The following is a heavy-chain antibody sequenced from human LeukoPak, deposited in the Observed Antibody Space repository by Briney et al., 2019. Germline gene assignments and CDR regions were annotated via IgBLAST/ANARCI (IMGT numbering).Heavy chain of an antibody. CDR1: GGSISSSSYY. CDR3: ARQIAYYDFWSGYFFDY. CDR2: IYYSGST. V-gene: IGHV4-39*01. Sequence: SETLSLTCTVSGGSISSSSYYWGWLRQPPGKGLEWIGSIYYSGSTYYNPSLKSRVTISVDTSKNQFSLKLSSVTAADTAVYYCARQIAYYDFWSGYFFDYWGQGTLVTVSS. J-gene: IGHJ4*02. D-gene: IGHD3-3*01.